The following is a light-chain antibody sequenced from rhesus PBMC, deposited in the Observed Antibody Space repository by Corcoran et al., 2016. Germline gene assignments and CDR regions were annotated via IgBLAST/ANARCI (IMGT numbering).Light chain of an antibody. CDR2: WAS. Sequence: DIVMTQSPDSLAVSLGERVTINCKSSQSLLSSSPNKHYLAWYQQRPGQAPKLLIYWASSRESGVPNRFSGSGSGTDCTRTSSGLQAEDGAVYYCQQYYSTPLTFGQGTKVEIK. J-gene: IGKJ1*01. CDR1: QSLLSSSPNKHY. CDR3: QQYYSTPLT. V-gene: IGKV4-1*01.